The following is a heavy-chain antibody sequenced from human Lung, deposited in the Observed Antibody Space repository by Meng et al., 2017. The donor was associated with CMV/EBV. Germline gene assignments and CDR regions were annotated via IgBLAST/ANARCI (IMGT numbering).Heavy chain of an antibody. V-gene: IGHV3-30*02. CDR3: TKELGVSDY. CDR1: GLTSSEQG. J-gene: IGHJ4*02. D-gene: IGHD7-27*01. CDR2: PRRDGSDK. Sequence: GGSXRPSCAASGLTSSEQGMPWVRQAPGKGLEWVAFPRRDGSDKYYASFVKGRFTITRDNSKKKLFLQMDSLRTEDTALYCCTKELGVSDYWGQGTVVTVSS.